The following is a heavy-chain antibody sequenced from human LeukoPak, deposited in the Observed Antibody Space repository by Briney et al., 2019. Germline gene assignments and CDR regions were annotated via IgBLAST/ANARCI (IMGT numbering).Heavy chain of an antibody. V-gene: IGHV5-51*01. CDR2: IYPGDSDT. CDR3: AFQRSGYFFSFDY. J-gene: IGHJ4*02. Sequence: GESLKISCKGSGYSFTSYWIDWVRQMPGKGLEWMGIIYPGDSDTRYSPSFQGQVTISADKSISTAYLQWSSLKASDTAMYYCAFQRSGYFFSFDYWGQGTLVTVSS. D-gene: IGHD3-22*01. CDR1: GYSFTSYW.